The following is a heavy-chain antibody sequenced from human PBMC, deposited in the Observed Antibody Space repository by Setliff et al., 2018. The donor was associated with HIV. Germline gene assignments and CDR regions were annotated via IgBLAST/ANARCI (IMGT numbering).Heavy chain of an antibody. CDR2: VYYSGNT. CDR1: GGSISSGSYY. Sequence: LTCTVSGGSISSGSYYWGWSRHSPGKGLEWIGSVYYSGNTYNNPSLKSRVTISVDTSKNQSSLKLSYVTAADTAVYYCARLSSGYKNWYFDLWGRGTLVTVSS. J-gene: IGHJ2*01. D-gene: IGHD3-22*01. CDR3: ARLSSGYKNWYFDL. V-gene: IGHV4-39*01.